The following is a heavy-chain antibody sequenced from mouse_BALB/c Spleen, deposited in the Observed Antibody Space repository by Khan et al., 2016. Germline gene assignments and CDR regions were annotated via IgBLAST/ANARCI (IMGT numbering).Heavy chain of an antibody. CDR2: ISYDGSN. D-gene: IGHD1-1*01. CDR1: GYSITSGYY. J-gene: IGHJ1*01. Sequence: EVQLVESGPGLVKPSQSLSLTCSVTGYSITSGYYWNWIRQFPGNKLEWMGYISYDGSNNYNPSLKNRISITRDPSKNQFFLKLNSVTTEDTATYFCARALLRSYFDVWGAGTTVTVSS. CDR3: ARALLRSYFDV. V-gene: IGHV3-6*02.